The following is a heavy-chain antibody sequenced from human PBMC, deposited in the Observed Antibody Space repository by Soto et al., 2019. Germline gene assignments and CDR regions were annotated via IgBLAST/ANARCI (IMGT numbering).Heavy chain of an antibody. CDR2: ISGGATNI. D-gene: IGHD2-21*02. CDR1: GFTFSSYA. CDR3: TVSMTRYFDF. J-gene: IGHJ4*02. Sequence: GGSLRLSCAASGFTFSSYAMRWVRQAPGKGLEWVSAISGGATNIYYSDSVKGRFTISRDNTKNTVFLQMNSLRAEDTALYYCTVSMTRYFDFWGQGTLVTVSS. V-gene: IGHV3-23*01.